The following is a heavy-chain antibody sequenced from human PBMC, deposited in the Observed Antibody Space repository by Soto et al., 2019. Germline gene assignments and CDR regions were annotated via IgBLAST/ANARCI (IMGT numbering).Heavy chain of an antibody. CDR2: ISYDGSNK. J-gene: IGHJ6*02. D-gene: IGHD3-3*01. Sequence: QVQLVESGGGVVQPGRSLRLSCAASGFTFSSYGMHWVRQAPGRGLEWVAVISYDGSNKYYADSVKGRFTISRDNSKNTLYLQMNSLRAEDTAVYYCAKVFSYYDFWSGYFYYYYYGMDVWGQGTTVTVSS. V-gene: IGHV3-30*18. CDR3: AKVFSYYDFWSGYFYYYYYGMDV. CDR1: GFTFSSYG.